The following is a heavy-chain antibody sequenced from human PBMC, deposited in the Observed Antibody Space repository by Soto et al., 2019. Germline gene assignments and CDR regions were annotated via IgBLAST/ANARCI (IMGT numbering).Heavy chain of an antibody. Sequence: GGSLRLSCAASGFTFSSYSMNWVRQAPGKGLEWVSSISSSSSYIYYADSVKGRFTISRDNAKNSLYLQMNSLRAEDTAVYYCAKIRAAAGSTGNYYYYYGMDVWGQGTTVTVSS. D-gene: IGHD6-13*01. J-gene: IGHJ6*02. V-gene: IGHV3-21*01. CDR3: AKIRAAAGSTGNYYYYYGMDV. CDR2: ISSSSSYI. CDR1: GFTFSSYS.